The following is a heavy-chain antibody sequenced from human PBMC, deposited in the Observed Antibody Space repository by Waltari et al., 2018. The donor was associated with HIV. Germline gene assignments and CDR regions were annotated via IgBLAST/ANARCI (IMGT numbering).Heavy chain of an antibody. J-gene: IGHJ4*02. CDR2: FDPEDGET. V-gene: IGHV1-24*01. CDR3: ATVRGLSGWYPPADY. Sequence: QVQLVQSGAEVKKPGPSVKVSCEVSGYTLTDVSMHWVRRAPGKGLEWMGGFDPEDGETIYAQKFQGRVTITEDTSTDTAYMELSSLRSEDTAVYYCATVRGLSGWYPPADYWGQGTLVTVSS. D-gene: IGHD6-19*01. CDR1: GYTLTDVS.